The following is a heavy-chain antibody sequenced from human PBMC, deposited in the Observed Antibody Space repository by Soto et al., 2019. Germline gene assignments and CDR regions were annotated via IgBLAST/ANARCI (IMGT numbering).Heavy chain of an antibody. CDR2: MNPNSGNT. D-gene: IGHD6-19*01. J-gene: IGHJ4*02. CDR1: GYTFTSYD. V-gene: IGHV1-8*01. Sequence: ASVKVSCKASGYTFTSYDINWVRQATGQGLEWMGWMNPNSGNTGYAQKFQGRVTMTRNTSISTAYMELSSLRSEDTAVYYCARGYSSGWPVDYWGQGTLVTAPQ. CDR3: ARGYSSGWPVDY.